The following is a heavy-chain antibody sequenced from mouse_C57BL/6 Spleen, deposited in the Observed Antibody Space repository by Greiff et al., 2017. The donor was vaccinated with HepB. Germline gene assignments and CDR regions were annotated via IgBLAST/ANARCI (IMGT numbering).Heavy chain of an antibody. CDR1: GYSITSGYY. CDR3: ARVRGAYYAMDY. D-gene: IGHD1-1*01. CDR2: ISYDGSN. V-gene: IGHV3-6*01. Sequence: EVQLQESGPGLVKPSQSLSLTCSVTGYSITSGYYWNWIRQFPGNKLEWMGYISYDGSNNYNPSLKNRISITRDTSKNQFFLKLNSVTTEDTAKYYCARVRGAYYAMDYWGQGTSVTVSS. J-gene: IGHJ4*01.